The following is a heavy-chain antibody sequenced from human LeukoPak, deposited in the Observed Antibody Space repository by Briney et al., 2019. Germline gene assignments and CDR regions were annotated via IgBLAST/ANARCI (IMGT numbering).Heavy chain of an antibody. D-gene: IGHD5-12*01. CDR3: ARDYSGYGRSDY. CDR2: IYHSGST. V-gene: IGHV4-30-4*08. CDR1: GGSISSGGYY. J-gene: IGHJ4*02. Sequence: SETLSLTCTVSGGSISSGGYYWNWIRQPPGKGLEWIGYIYHSGSTYYNPSLKSRVTISVDTSKNQFSLNLSSVTAADTAVYYCARDYSGYGRSDYWGQGTLVTVSS.